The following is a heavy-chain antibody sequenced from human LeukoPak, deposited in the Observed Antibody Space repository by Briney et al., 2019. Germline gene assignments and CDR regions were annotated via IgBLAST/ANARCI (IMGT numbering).Heavy chain of an antibody. J-gene: IGHJ5*02. CDR2: INTGNGNT. V-gene: IGHV1-3*03. CDR3: ARGARFRSYGSGTYYTSLPFDP. CDR1: GYTFTSYA. D-gene: IGHD3-10*01. Sequence: ASVKVSCKASGYTFTSYAMHWVRQAPGQRLEWMGWINTGNGNTKSSQGFQDRVTITRDTSASTAYMELSSLRSEDMAVYYCARGARFRSYGSGTYYTSLPFDPWGQGTLVTVYS.